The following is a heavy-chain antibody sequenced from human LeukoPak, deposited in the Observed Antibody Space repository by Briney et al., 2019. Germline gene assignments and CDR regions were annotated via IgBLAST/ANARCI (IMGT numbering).Heavy chain of an antibody. CDR2: INHSGST. J-gene: IGHJ4*02. Sequence: PSETLSLTCAVYGGSFSGYYWSWIRQPPGKGLEWIGEINHSGSTNYNPSLKSRVTISVDTSKNQFSLKLSSVTAADTAVYYYARRPFGGVIVRLFDYWGQGTLVTVSS. CDR3: ARRPFGGVIVRLFDY. V-gene: IGHV4-34*01. CDR1: GGSFSGYY. D-gene: IGHD3-16*02.